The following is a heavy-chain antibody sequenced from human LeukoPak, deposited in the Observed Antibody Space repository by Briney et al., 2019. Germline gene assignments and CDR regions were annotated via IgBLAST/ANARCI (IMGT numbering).Heavy chain of an antibody. CDR3: ARDRGYSGYDGLDY. J-gene: IGHJ4*02. CDR1: GFTFSSYG. V-gene: IGHV3-30*19. D-gene: IGHD5-12*01. CDR2: IWYDGSNK. Sequence: PGRSLRLSCAASGFTFSSYGMHWVRQAPGKGLEWVAVIWYDGSNKYDADSVKGRFTISRDNSKNTLYLQMNSLRAEDTAVYYCARDRGYSGYDGLDYWGQGTLVTVSS.